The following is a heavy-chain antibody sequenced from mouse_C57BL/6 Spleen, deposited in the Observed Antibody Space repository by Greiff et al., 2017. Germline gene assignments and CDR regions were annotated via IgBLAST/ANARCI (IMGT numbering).Heavy chain of an antibody. D-gene: IGHD1-1*01. Sequence: QVQLQQPGAELVMPGASVKLSCKASGYTFTSYWMHWVKQRPGQGLEWIGEIDPSDSYTNYNQKFKGKSTLTVEKSSSTAYMQLSSLTSEDSAVYYCARRNYYYGSSYAMDYWGQGTSVTVSS. CDR1: GYTFTSYW. V-gene: IGHV1-69*01. CDR3: ARRNYYYGSSYAMDY. CDR2: IDPSDSYT. J-gene: IGHJ4*01.